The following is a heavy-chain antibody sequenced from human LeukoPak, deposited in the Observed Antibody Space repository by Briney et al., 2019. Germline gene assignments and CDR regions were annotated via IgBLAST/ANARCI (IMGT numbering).Heavy chain of an antibody. V-gene: IGHV3-23*01. D-gene: IGHD2-21*02. J-gene: IGHJ3*02. CDR2: ISGSGGST. Sequence: GGSLRLFCAASGFTFSSYAMSWVRQAPGKGLEWVSAISGSGGSTYYADSVEGRFTISRDNSKNTLYLQMNSLRAEDTAVYYCAKFYCSSTSCSHPAYCGGDCYYDAFDIWGQGTMVTVSS. CDR3: AKFYCSSTSCSHPAYCGGDCYYDAFDI. CDR1: GFTFSSYA.